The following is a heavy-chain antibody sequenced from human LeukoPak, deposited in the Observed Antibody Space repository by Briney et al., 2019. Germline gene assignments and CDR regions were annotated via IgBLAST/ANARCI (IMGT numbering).Heavy chain of an antibody. CDR3: ARAGGGFWFDP. D-gene: IGHD3-16*01. CDR2: ISSSGSTI. Sequence: GGSLRLSCAASGFTFSSYEMNWVRQAPGKGLEWVSYISSSGSTIYYADSVKGRFTISRDNAKNSLYLQMNSLRAEDTAAYYCARAGGGFWFDPWGQGTLATVSS. V-gene: IGHV3-48*03. J-gene: IGHJ5*02. CDR1: GFTFSSYE.